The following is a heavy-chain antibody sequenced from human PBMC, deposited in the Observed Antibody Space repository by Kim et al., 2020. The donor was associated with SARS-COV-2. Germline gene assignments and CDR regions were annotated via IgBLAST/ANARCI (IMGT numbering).Heavy chain of an antibody. CDR2: ISSSSSYT. CDR1: GFTFSDYY. Sequence: GGSLRLSCAASGFTFSDYYMSWIRHAPGKGLEWVSYISSSSSYTNYADSVKGRFTISRDNAKNSLYLQMNSLRAEDTAVYYCARDTGSPRGPNWFDPWGQGTLVTVSS. CDR3: ARDTGSPRGPNWFDP. D-gene: IGHD3-10*01. J-gene: IGHJ5*02. V-gene: IGHV3-11*05.